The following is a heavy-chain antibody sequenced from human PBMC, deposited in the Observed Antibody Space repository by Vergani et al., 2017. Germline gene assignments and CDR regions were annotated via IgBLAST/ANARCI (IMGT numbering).Heavy chain of an antibody. Sequence: QVQLQESGPGLVKPSETLSLTCAVSGYSISSGYYWGWIRQPPGKGLEWIGEINHSGSTNYNPSLKSRVTISVDTSKNQFSLKLSSVTAADTAVYYCARDHYGSGRNDAFDIWGQGTMVTVSS. V-gene: IGHV4-38-2*02. J-gene: IGHJ3*02. CDR2: INHSGST. CDR3: ARDHYGSGRNDAFDI. CDR1: GYSISSGYY. D-gene: IGHD3-10*01.